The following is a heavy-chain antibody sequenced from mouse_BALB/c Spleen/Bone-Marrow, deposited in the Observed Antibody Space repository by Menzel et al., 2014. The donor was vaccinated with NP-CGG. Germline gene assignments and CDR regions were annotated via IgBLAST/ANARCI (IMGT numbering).Heavy chain of an antibody. CDR2: ISGYYGDA. CDR1: GYTFTDHA. CDR3: ARSGKVRNAMDY. V-gene: IGHV1S137*01. D-gene: IGHD2-14*01. Sequence: VHLVESGAKLVRPGVSVKISCKGSGYTFTDHAIHWVKRSHAKSLEWIGVISGYYGDAIYNQKFKGKATMTVDKSSXTAYMELARLTSEDSAIYYCARSGKVRNAMDYWGQGTSVTVSS. J-gene: IGHJ4*01.